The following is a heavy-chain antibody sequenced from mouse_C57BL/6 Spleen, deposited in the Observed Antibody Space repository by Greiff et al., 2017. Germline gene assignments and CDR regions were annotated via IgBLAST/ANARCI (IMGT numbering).Heavy chain of an antibody. Sequence: VQLQQPGAELVKPGASVKMSCKASGYTFTSYWITWVKQRPGQGLEWIGDIYPGSGSTNYNEKFKSKATLTVDTSSSTAYMQLSSLTSEDSAVYYCARGGYYYGSSHGYAMDYWGQGTSVTVSS. CDR1: GYTFTSYW. D-gene: IGHD1-1*01. CDR2: IYPGSGST. CDR3: ARGGYYYGSSHGYAMDY. V-gene: IGHV1-55*01. J-gene: IGHJ4*01.